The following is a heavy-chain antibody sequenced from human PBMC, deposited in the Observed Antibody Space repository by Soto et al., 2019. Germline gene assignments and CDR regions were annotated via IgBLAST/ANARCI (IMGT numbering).Heavy chain of an antibody. D-gene: IGHD6-19*01. CDR1: GFTFSSYG. CDR2: ISYDGSNK. Sequence: QVQLVESGGGVVQPARSLRLSCAASGFTFSSYGMHWVRQAPGKGLEWVAVISYDGSNKYYADSVKGRFTISRDNSKNTLYLQMNSLRAEDTAVYYCAKVGVAGIYYYYYGMDVWGQGTTVTVSS. V-gene: IGHV3-30*18. CDR3: AKVGVAGIYYYYYGMDV. J-gene: IGHJ6*02.